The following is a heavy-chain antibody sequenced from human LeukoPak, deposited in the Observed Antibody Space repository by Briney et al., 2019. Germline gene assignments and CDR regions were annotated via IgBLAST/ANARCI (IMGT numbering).Heavy chain of an antibody. D-gene: IGHD1-26*01. J-gene: IGHJ4*02. Sequence: GGSLRLSCAASGFPLSSYTMNWVRQAPGKGLEWVSSISTTSSYIYYADSLQGRFTISRDNAKNSMYLQMNNLRAEDTAVYYCAKWSRIVGTTSGSYYFDYWGQGTLVTVSS. CDR3: AKWSRIVGTTSGSYYFDY. V-gene: IGHV3-21*06. CDR2: ISTTSSYI. CDR1: GFPLSSYT.